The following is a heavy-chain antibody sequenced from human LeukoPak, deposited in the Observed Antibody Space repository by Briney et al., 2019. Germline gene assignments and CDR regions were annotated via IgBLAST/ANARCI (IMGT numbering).Heavy chain of an antibody. CDR1: GYTFTSYY. V-gene: IGHV1-46*01. D-gene: IGHD2-15*01. CDR3: ARDHGLYGYCSGGSCYDGVDNWFDP. Sequence: GASVKVSCKASGYTFTSYYMHWVRQAPGQGLEWMGIINPSGGSTSYAQKFQGRVTMTRDTSTSTVYMELSSLRSEDTAVYYCARDHGLYGYCSGGSCYDGVDNWFDPWGQGTLVTVSS. CDR2: INPSGGST. J-gene: IGHJ5*02.